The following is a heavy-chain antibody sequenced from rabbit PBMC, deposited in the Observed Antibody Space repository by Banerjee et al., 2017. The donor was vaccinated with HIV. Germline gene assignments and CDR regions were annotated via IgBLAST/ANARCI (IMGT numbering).Heavy chain of an antibody. CDR1: GFSFSNKYV. CDR2: INTSSGNT. V-gene: IGHV1S40*01. CDR3: VYTYRGL. D-gene: IGHD6-1*01. J-gene: IGHJ3*01. Sequence: QSLEESGGDLVKPEGSLTLTCTASGFSFSNKYVMCWVRQAPGKGLEWIACINTSSGNTVYATWAKGRFTISKTSSTTVTLQMTSLTVADTAMYFCVYTYRGLWGQGTLVTVS.